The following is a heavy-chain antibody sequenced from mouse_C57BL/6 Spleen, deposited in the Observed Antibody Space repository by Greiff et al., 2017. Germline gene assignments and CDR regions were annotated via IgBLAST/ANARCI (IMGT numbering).Heavy chain of an antibody. V-gene: IGHV1-82*01. D-gene: IGHD2-1*01. CDR1: GYAFSSSW. Sequence: VQLQQSGPELVKPGASVKISCKASGYAFSSSWMNWVKQRPGKGLEWIGRIYPGDGDTNYNGKFKGKATLTADKSSSTAYMQLSSLTSEDSAVYFCARGFYYWGAMDYWGQGTSVTVSS. CDR3: ARGFYYWGAMDY. CDR2: IYPGDGDT. J-gene: IGHJ4*01.